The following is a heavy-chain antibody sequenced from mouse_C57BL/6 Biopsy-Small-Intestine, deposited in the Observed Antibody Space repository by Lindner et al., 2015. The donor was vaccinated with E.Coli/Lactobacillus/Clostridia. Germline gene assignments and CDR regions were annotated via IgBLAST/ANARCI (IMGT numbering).Heavy chain of an antibody. V-gene: IGHV1-81*01. CDR1: GGTFSSYA. CDR3: ARVSGSGRYYFDY. Sequence: SVKVSCKASGGTFSSYAINWVRQAPGQGLEWMGGIIPSSGTANYAQKFQGRVTITADESTSTAYMELSSLRSEDTAVYYCARVSGSGRYYFDYWGQGTLVTVSS. CDR2: IIPSSGTA. J-gene: IGHJ2*01. D-gene: IGHD1-3*01.